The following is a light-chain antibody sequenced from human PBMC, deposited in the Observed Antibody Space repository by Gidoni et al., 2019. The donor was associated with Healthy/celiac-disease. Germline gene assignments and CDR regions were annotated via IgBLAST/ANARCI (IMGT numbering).Light chain of an antibody. CDR3: QKYNSAPRT. CDR1: QGISNY. V-gene: IGKV1-27*01. J-gene: IGKJ1*01. CDR2: AAS. Sequence: DIQMTQSPSSLSASVGYRVTSTCRASQGISNYLAWYQQKPGKVPKLLIYAASTLQSGVPSRFSGSGSGTDFTLTISSLQPEDVATYYCQKYNSAPRTFGQGTKVEIK.